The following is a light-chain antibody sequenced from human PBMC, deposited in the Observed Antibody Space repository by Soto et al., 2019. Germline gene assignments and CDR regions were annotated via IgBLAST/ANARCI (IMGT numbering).Light chain of an antibody. J-gene: IGLJ2*01. Sequence: QSALTQPASVSGSPGQSITISCTGTSNDVGAYNHVSWYQQHPGKAPKLMIYEGSKRPSGVSNRFSGSKSGNTASLTISGLQAEDEADYYCCSYAGSSTPVVFGGGTKVTVL. CDR1: SNDVGAYNH. CDR3: CSYAGSSTPVV. CDR2: EGS. V-gene: IGLV2-23*01.